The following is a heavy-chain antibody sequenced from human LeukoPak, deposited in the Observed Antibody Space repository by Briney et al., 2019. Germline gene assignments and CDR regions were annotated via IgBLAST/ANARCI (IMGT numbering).Heavy chain of an antibody. J-gene: IGHJ4*02. CDR3: ARDYGDPPVDY. CDR1: GFTFSSYA. V-gene: IGHV3-21*01. CDR2: ISSSSSYI. D-gene: IGHD4-17*01. Sequence: GGSLRLSCAASGFTFSSYAMSWVRQAPGKGLEWVSSISSSSSYIYYADSVKGRFTISRDNAKNSLYLQMNSLRAEDTAVYYCARDYGDPPVDYWGQGTLVTVSS.